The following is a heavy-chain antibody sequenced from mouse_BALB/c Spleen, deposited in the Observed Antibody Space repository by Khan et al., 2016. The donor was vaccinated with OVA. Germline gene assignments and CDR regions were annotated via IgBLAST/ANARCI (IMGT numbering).Heavy chain of an antibody. V-gene: IGHV1-4*01. J-gene: IGHJ3*01. D-gene: IGHD2-14*01. CDR3: AREGAYYRSDGWFAY. CDR2: IIPTHDYT. Sequence: QVQLKQSGAELARPGASVKMSCKASGYTFTTYTMHWVKQRPGQGLEWIGYIIPTHDYTNYNQKFKDRATLTADKSSSTAYMQLSSLTSEDSALYYCAREGAYYRSDGWFAYWGQGTLVTVSA. CDR1: GYTFTTYT.